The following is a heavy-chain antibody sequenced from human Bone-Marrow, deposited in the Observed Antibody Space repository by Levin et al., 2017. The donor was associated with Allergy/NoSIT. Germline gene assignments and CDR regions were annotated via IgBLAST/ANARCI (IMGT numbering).Heavy chain of an antibody. CDR1: GASIRTNY. J-gene: IGHJ2*01. CDR2: IYHSGST. V-gene: IGHV4-59*08. D-gene: IGHD1-14*01. CDR3: ARLYNWYFDL. Sequence: SETLSLICSVSGASIRTNYWTWIRQAPGKGLEWLGHIYHSGSTSFNPSLKSRASMSADTSKNQFSLNLTSVTAADSAVYYCARLYNWYFDLWGRGTLVTVSS.